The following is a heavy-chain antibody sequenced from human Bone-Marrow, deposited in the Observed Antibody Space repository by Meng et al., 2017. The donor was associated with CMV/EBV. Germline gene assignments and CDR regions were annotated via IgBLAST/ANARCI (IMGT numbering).Heavy chain of an antibody. CDR3: ARGLKEACGTSCYFRWLDP. V-gene: IGHV1-8*01. CDR1: GYTFTSYD. CDR2: MNPNSGNT. Sequence: ASVKVSCKASGYTFTSYDINWVRQATGQGLEWMGWMNPNSGNTGYAQKFQGRVTMTRNTSISTAYMELSSLRSEDTAVYYCARGLKEACGTSCYFRWLDPWGQGTLVTVSS. D-gene: IGHD2-2*01. J-gene: IGHJ5*02.